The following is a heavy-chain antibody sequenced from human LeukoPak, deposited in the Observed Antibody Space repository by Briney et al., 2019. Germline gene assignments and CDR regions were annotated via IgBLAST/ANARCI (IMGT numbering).Heavy chain of an antibody. V-gene: IGHV3-23*01. CDR2: ISGSGGST. J-gene: IGHJ3*02. CDR1: GFTFSSYA. CDR3: AKDISPRNYYDSSVRI. D-gene: IGHD3-22*01. Sequence: GGSLRLSCAASGFTFSSYAMSWVRQAPGKGLEWVSAISGSGGSTYYADSVKGRFTITRDNSKNTLYLQMNSLRAEDTAVYYCAKDISPRNYYDSSVRICGQGTMVTVSS.